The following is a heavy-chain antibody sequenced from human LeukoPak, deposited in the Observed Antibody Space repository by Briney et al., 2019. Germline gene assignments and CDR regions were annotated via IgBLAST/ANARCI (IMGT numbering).Heavy chain of an antibody. CDR2: ISRGGDTI. D-gene: IGHD3-10*02. CDR1: GFTFSSYS. J-gene: IGHJ4*02. CDR3: ARVFGSDDHLAC. Sequence: GGSLSLPRAASGFTFSSYSMNWVRQAPGKGLEWVSYISRGGDTIYYADSVKGRFTISRDNAQNSLYLQMNSLRDEDTAVYYCARVFGSDDHLACWGQRTLVTVSS. V-gene: IGHV3-48*02.